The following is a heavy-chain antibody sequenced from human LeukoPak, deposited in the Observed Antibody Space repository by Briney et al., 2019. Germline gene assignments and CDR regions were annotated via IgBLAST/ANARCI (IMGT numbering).Heavy chain of an antibody. CDR3: AKDQAGYCSGGSCYSSDY. CDR1: GFTFSSYA. CDR2: ISGSGGST. J-gene: IGHJ4*02. V-gene: IGHV3-23*01. D-gene: IGHD2-15*01. Sequence: PGGSLRLSCAASGFTFSSYAMSWVRQAPGKGLEWVSAISGSGGSTYYADSVKGRFTISRDNSKDTLYLQMNSLRAEDTAVYYCAKDQAGYCSGGSCYSSDYWGQGTLVTVSS.